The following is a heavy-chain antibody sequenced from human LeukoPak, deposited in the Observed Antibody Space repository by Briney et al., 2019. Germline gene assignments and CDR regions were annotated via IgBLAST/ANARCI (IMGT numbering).Heavy chain of an antibody. V-gene: IGHV3-11*01. D-gene: IGHD3-16*02. CDR2: MSTGGTAI. CDR3: ARREAGGSYPPPLDW. CDR1: GFPFSDYY. Sequence: GGSLRLSCAASGFPFSDYYMSWIRQAPGKGLEWVSYMSTGGTAIYYADSVKGRFTISRDNSKNTLYMEMNSLRTEDTAIYYCARREAGGSYPPPLDWWGQGTLVTVSS. J-gene: IGHJ4*02.